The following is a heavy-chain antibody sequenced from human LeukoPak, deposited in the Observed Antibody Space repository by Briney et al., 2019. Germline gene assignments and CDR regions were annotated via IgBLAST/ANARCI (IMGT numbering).Heavy chain of an antibody. CDR1: GYTLTELS. V-gene: IGHV1-24*01. CDR2: FDPEDGET. D-gene: IGHD3-10*01. J-gene: IGHJ1*01. CDR3: ATVGQTGSGSYYIPRYFQH. Sequence: GASVKVSCMVSGYTLTELSMHWVRQAPGKGLEWMGGFDPEDGETIYAQKFQGRVTMTEDTSTDTAYMELSSLRSEDTDVYYCATVGQTGSGSYYIPRYFQHWGQGTLVTVSS.